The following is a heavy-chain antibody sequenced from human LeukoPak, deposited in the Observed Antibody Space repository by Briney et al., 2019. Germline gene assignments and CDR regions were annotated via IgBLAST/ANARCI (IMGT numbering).Heavy chain of an antibody. V-gene: IGHV4-34*01. CDR2: INHTGST. D-gene: IGHD3-10*01. CDR1: VGSFSGYY. CDR3: ARGLVTGSGTYWYYYYGMYV. Sequence: SETLSLNCAVYVGSFSGYYWSWIRQPPGKGLEWMGEINHTGSTNYNPSLKSRVTISVDTSKNQFSLKLSSVTAADTAVYYCARGLVTGSGTYWYYYYGMYVWGQGTTVTVSS. J-gene: IGHJ6*02.